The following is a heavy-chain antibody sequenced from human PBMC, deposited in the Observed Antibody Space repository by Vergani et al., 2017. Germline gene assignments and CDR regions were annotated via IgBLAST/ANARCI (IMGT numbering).Heavy chain of an antibody. CDR2: IRSKAYGGTT. J-gene: IGHJ6*03. CDR3: TSDEDGTYYDILTGYESSYYYMDV. CDR1: GFTFGDYA. Sequence: EVQLVESGGGLVQPGRSLRLSCTASGFTFGDYAMSWFRQAPGKGLEWVGFIRSKAYGGTTEYAASVKGRFTISRDDSNSIAYLQMNSMKTEDTAVYYCTSDEDGTYYDILTGYESSYYYMDVWGKGTTVTVSS. D-gene: IGHD3-9*01. V-gene: IGHV3-49*03.